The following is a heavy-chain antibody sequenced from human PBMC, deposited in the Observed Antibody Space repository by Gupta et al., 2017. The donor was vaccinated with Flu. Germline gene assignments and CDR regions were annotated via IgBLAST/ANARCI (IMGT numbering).Heavy chain of an antibody. CDR3: ARISRPYGYYDY. V-gene: IGHV2-70*04. D-gene: IGHD4-17*01. J-gene: IGHJ4*02. CDR2: IDWVDET. Sequence: EWLARIDWVDETFYSPSLTTRLPISKDTSNNRVVLTMITLTPLDTATYYCARISRPYGYYDYWGPGTLVTVSS.